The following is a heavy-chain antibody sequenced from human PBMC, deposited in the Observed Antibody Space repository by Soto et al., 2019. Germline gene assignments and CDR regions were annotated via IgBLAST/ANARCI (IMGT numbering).Heavy chain of an antibody. J-gene: IGHJ4*02. V-gene: IGHV3-23*01. CDR2: ISGSGGST. CDR3: AKDVPIVGATEGVLDY. D-gene: IGHD1-26*01. Sequence: GGSLRLSCAASGFTFSSYAMSWVRQAPGKGLEWVSAISGSGGSTYYADSVKGRFTISRDNSKNTLYLQMNSLRAEDTAVYYCAKDVPIVGATEGVLDYWGQGTLVTVSS. CDR1: GFTFSSYA.